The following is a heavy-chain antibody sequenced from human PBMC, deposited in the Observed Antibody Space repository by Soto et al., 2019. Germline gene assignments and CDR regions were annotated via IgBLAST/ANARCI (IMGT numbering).Heavy chain of an antibody. CDR3: ARPTNDYIWGSYRQWYFDY. CDR2: IYPGDSDT. Sequence: PGESLKISCKGSGYSFTSYWIGWVRQMPGKGLEWMGIIYPGDSDTRYSPSFQGQVTISADKSISTAYLQWSSLKASDTAMYYCARPTNDYIWGSYRQWYFDYWGQGTLVTVSS. J-gene: IGHJ4*02. V-gene: IGHV5-51*01. CDR1: GYSFTSYW. D-gene: IGHD3-16*02.